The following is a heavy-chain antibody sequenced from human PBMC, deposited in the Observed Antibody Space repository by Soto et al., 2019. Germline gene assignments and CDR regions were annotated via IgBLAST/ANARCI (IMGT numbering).Heavy chain of an antibody. V-gene: IGHV4-30-2*01. Sequence: QVQLQESGPGLVKPSGTLSLTCDVSGDSISSSGSSWNWIRQPPGKALEWIGFTYHSGSTYYNPSLESRVTISVDRSKNQFSLKLKSVTAADRAVYYCAASLSTQYYDSSGYYPDFDIWGQGIMVTVSS. CDR3: AASLSTQYYDSSGYYPDFDI. CDR1: GDSISSSGSS. D-gene: IGHD3-22*01. CDR2: TYHSGST. J-gene: IGHJ3*02.